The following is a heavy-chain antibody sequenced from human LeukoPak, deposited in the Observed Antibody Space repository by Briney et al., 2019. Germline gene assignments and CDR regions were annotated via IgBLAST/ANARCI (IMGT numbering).Heavy chain of an antibody. Sequence: GRSLRLSCAASGFTFSSYGMHWVRQAPGKGLEWVAVISYDGNDKYYVDSVKGRFTISRDNSKNTLFLQMNSLRAEDTAVYYCAKVRYYDRSGYFTHVDYWGQGTLVTVFS. CDR3: AKVRYYDRSGYFTHVDY. V-gene: IGHV3-30*18. CDR1: GFTFSSYG. J-gene: IGHJ4*02. CDR2: ISYDGNDK. D-gene: IGHD3-22*01.